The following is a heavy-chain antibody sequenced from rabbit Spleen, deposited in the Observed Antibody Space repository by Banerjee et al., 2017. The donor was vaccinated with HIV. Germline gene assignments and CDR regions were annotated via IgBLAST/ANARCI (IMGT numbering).Heavy chain of an antibody. J-gene: IGHJ6*01. Sequence: QQLVESGGGLVKPGASLTLTCTASGFDFSRGYDMCWVRQAPGKGLECIACIYGGVIGSTYYATWAKGRFTISKTSSTTVTLQMTSLTAADTATYFCARDTSSSFSSYGMDLWGPGTLVTVS. CDR1: GFDFSRGYD. D-gene: IGHD1-1*01. CDR2: IYGGVIGST. CDR3: ARDTSSSFSSYGMDL. V-gene: IGHV1S40*01.